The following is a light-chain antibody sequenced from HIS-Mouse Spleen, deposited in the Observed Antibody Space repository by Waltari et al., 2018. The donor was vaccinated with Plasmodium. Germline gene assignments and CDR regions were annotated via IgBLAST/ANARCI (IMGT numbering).Light chain of an antibody. CDR3: CSYAGSSTLV. J-gene: IGLJ2*01. CDR2: EGS. V-gene: IGLV2-23*01. Sequence: QSALTQPASVSGSPGQSITISCTGTSSDGGSYKLVSWYQQHPGKAPILMSDEGSKRPSGVSNRFSCSKSGNTASLTISGLQAEDEADYYCCSYAGSSTLVFGGGTKLTVL. CDR1: SSDGGSYKL.